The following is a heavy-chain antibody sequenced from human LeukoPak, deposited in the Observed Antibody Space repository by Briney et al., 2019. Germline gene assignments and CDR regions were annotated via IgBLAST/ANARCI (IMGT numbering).Heavy chain of an antibody. V-gene: IGHV3-64*01. Sequence: PGGSLRLSCVASGFTFSNYDLHWVRQAPGKGLEYVSIISSKGGSTYYASSVKGRFTIPRDNSKNTLFLQMGSLRVEDMAVYYCARGTAARREESFYYSYMDVWGKGTTVTVSS. D-gene: IGHD6-6*01. CDR3: ARGTAARREESFYYSYMDV. J-gene: IGHJ6*03. CDR2: ISSKGGST. CDR1: GFTFSNYD.